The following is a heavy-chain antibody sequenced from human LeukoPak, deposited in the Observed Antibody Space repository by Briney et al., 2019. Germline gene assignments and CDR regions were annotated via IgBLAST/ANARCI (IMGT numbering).Heavy chain of an antibody. CDR2: IYHRGST. CDR3: ATDVGDHTTSWYWFDP. Sequence: SGTLSLTCDVSGGSISSSHWWTWVRQPPGKGLEWIGEIYHRGSTDYNPSLKSRVSISIDTSKNQFSLNLTSLTAADTGVYYCATDVGDHTTSWYWFDPWGQGTQVTVSS. J-gene: IGHJ5*02. V-gene: IGHV4-4*02. D-gene: IGHD3-16*01. CDR1: GGSISSSHW.